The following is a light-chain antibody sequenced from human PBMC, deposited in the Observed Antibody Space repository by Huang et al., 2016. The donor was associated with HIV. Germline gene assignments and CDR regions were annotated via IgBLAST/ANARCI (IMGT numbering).Light chain of an antibody. J-gene: IGKJ1*01. V-gene: IGKV1-27*01. CDR3: QRYDSVPRT. CDR2: AAS. CDR1: QDIKNY. Sequence: DIQMTQYPSSLSASVGDRVTITCRASQDIKNYLAWYQQKAGQVPKLLIYAASSLQSGVPSRFSGRGSGTDFTRSIISLQPEDVAIYYCQRYDSVPRTFGQGTKVDIK.